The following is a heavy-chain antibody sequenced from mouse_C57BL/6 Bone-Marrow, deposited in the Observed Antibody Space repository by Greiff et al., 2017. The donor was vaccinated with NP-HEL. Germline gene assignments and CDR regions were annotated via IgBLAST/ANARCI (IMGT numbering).Heavy chain of an antibody. Sequence: QVQLKQSGAELAKPGASVKLSCKASGYTFTSYWLHWVKQRPGQGLEWIGYINPSSGYTKYNQKFKDKATLTADQSSSTAYMQLSSLTYEDSAGYYCAREGNGYYAMDDWGQGTAVTVSS. CDR3: AREGNGYYAMDD. J-gene: IGHJ4*01. CDR2: INPSSGYT. V-gene: IGHV1-7*01. CDR1: GYTFTSYW.